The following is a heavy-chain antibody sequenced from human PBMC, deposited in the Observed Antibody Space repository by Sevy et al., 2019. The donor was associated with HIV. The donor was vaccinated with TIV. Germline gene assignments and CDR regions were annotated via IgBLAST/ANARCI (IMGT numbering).Heavy chain of an antibody. J-gene: IGHJ3*01. V-gene: IGHV1-69*13. Sequence: SSVKVSCKASGGTFSSYAINWVRPAPGQGLEWMGGIIPIFGTANYAQKFQGRVTTTADESTSTAYMELSSLRSEDTAVYYCARSFDSEGAFDVWGQGTMVTVSS. CDR1: GGTFSSYA. CDR3: ARSFDSEGAFDV. CDR2: IIPIFGTA.